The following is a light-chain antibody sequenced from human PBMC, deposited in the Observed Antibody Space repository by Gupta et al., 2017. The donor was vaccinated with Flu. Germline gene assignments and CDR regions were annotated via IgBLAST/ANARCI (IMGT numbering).Light chain of an antibody. CDR3: MRETHWPT. Sequence: DLVIAQSPLTLPVTLGQPASISCRSSQSLVHSNGNTYLTRFQQRPGQTPRRQIDKVSNRDSGVPDRFSGSGSGSDFTLKISRVEAEDVGVYYCMRETHWPTFGQGTKVEIK. J-gene: IGKJ1*01. CDR1: QSLVHSNGNTY. V-gene: IGKV2-30*02. CDR2: KVS.